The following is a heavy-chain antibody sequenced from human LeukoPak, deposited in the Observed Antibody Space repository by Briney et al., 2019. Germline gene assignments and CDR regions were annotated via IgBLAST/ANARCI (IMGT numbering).Heavy chain of an antibody. CDR2: INHSGST. D-gene: IGHD2-15*01. Sequence: SETLSLTCAVYGGSFRGYYWSWIRQPPGKGLEWIGEINHSGSTNYNPSLTSRVTISVDTSKNQFSLKLSSVTAADTAVYYCARARSRYNWFDPWGQGTLVTVSS. J-gene: IGHJ5*02. V-gene: IGHV4-34*01. CDR1: GGSFRGYY. CDR3: ARARSRYNWFDP.